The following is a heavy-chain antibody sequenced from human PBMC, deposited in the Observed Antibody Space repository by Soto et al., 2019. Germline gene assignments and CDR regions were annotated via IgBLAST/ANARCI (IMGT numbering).Heavy chain of an antibody. V-gene: IGHV1-8*01. Sequence: QVQLVQSGAEVKKPGASVKVSCKASGYTFTSYDINWVRQATGQGLEWMGWMNPNSGNTGYAQKCQGGLTMNRNTSISTAYMELRSLRSEDTAVYYCARERTGTTSMDVWGQGTTVTVSS. CDR1: GYTFTSYD. CDR3: ARERTGTTSMDV. CDR2: MNPNSGNT. J-gene: IGHJ6*02. D-gene: IGHD1-1*01.